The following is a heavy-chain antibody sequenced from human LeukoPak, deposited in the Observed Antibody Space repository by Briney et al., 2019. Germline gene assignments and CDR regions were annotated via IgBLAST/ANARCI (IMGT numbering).Heavy chain of an antibody. J-gene: IGHJ4*03. CDR3: ARGATISETGYFDF. V-gene: IGHV4-34*01. CDR2: IDHRGDT. CDR1: GWSFSSYS. D-gene: IGHD5-24*01. Sequence: PSETLSLTCAVYGWSFSSYSWSWIRQSPGKGLEWIAEIDHRGDTNYNPSVKSRVTISVDTSKNQFSLRIRSLSAAHPAVYYCARGATISETGYFDFWGQGTLVTVSS.